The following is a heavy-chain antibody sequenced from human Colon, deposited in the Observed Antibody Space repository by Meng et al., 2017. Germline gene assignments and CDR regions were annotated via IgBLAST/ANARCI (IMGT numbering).Heavy chain of an antibody. CDR1: GGSVSSGSYY. V-gene: IGHV4-61*01. J-gene: IGHJ4*02. Sequence: QGALQESGPGLVRPSAPLSLTCTASGGSVSSGSYYWSWIRQPPGKGLEWIGYIYYTGSTNYNPSLKSRVTISVDTSKNQFSLKLSSVTAADTAVYYCARGPLDYWGQGTLVTVSS. CDR2: IYYTGST. CDR3: ARGPLDY.